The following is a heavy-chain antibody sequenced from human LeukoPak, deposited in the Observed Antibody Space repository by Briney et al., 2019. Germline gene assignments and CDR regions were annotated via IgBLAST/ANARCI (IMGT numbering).Heavy chain of an antibody. D-gene: IGHD6-6*01. V-gene: IGHV4-59*01. CDR2: IYYSGST. Sequence: PSETLSLTCTVSGGSISSYYWSWIRQPPGKGLEWIGYIYYSGSTNYNPSLKSRVTISVDTSKNQFSLKLSSVTAADTAVYYCARWYKFSSSWSPVNWFDPWGQGTLATVSS. J-gene: IGHJ5*02. CDR3: ARWYKFSSSWSPVNWFDP. CDR1: GGSISSYY.